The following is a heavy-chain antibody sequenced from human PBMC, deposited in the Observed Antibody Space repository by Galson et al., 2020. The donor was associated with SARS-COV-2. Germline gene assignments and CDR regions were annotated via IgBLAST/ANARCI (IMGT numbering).Heavy chain of an antibody. D-gene: IGHD1-26*01. CDR1: GRTFSSYA. V-gene: IGHV1-69*10. CDR3: ARNRNPTVGATGDY. Sequence: SVKVSCKDSGRTFSSYAISWVRQAPGQGLEWMGGIIPIIGLANYAPMFHGRLTITADISTSTVYMELSSLRSEDTAVYYCARNRNPTVGATGDYWGQGTQVTVSS. CDR2: IIPIIGLA. J-gene: IGHJ4*02.